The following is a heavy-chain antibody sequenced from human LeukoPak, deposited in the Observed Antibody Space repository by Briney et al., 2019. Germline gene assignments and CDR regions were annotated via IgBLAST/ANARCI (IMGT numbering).Heavy chain of an antibody. CDR1: GGSISSHY. D-gene: IGHD6-13*01. J-gene: IGHJ5*02. CDR3: ARSAYSSSWSS. V-gene: IGHV4-59*11. Sequence: SETLSLTCTVSGGSISSHYWSWIRQPPGKGLEWIGYIYYSGSTNYNPSLKSRVTISVDTSKNQFSLKLSSVTAADTAVYYCARSAYSSSWSSWSQGTLVTVSS. CDR2: IYYSGST.